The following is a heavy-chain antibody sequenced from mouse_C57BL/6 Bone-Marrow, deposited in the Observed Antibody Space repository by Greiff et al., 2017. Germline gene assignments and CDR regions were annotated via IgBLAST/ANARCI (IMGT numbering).Heavy chain of an antibody. CDR3: APGAFGSY. V-gene: IGHV1-82*01. CDR2: IYPGDGDT. J-gene: IGHJ2*01. D-gene: IGHD1-1*01. CDR1: GYAFSSSW. Sequence: VKLQESGPELVKPGASVKISCKASGYAFSSSWMNWVKPRPGKGLEWIGRIYPGDGDTNYNGKFKGKATLTADKSSSTAYMQLRSLTSEDSAVYFCAPGAFGSYWGQGTTLTVSS.